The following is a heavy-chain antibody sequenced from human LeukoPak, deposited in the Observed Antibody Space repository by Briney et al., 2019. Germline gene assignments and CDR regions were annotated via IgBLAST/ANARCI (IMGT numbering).Heavy chain of an antibody. CDR1: GGSISSGSYY. J-gene: IGHJ4*02. Sequence: PLSLTCTVSGGSISSGSYYWSWIRQPAGKGLEWIGRIYTSGSTNYNPSLKSRVTISVDTSKNQFSLKLSSVTAADTAVYYCARDNRRSGSTGRFDYWGQGTLVTVSS. V-gene: IGHV4-61*02. CDR2: IYTSGST. CDR3: ARDNRRSGSTGRFDY. D-gene: IGHD1-26*01.